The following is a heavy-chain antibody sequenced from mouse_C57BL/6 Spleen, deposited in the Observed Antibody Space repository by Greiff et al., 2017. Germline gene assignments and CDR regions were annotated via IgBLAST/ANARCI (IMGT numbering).Heavy chain of an antibody. CDR3: ARAPAGAMDY. V-gene: IGHV1-81*01. Sequence: VQLVESGAELARPGASVKLSCKASGYTFTSYGISWVKQRTGQGLEWIGEIYPRSGNTYYNEKFKGKATLTADKSSSTAYMELRSLTSEDSAVYFCARAPAGAMDYWGQGTSVTVSS. CDR1: GYTFTSYG. CDR2: IYPRSGNT. J-gene: IGHJ4*01.